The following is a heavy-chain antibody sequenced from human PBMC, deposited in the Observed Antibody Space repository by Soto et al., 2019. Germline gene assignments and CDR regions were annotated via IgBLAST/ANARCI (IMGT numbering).Heavy chain of an antibody. CDR3: ARHGESYSGTVYYYYYYMDV. Sequence: SETLSLTCPVSGGSISSSSYYWGWIRQPPGKGLEWIGSIYYSGSTYYNPSLKSRVTISVDTSKNQFSLKLSSVTAADTAVYYCARHGESYSGTVYYYYYYMDVWGKGTTVTVSS. CDR1: GGSISSSSYY. J-gene: IGHJ6*03. D-gene: IGHD3-10*01. V-gene: IGHV4-39*01. CDR2: IYYSGST.